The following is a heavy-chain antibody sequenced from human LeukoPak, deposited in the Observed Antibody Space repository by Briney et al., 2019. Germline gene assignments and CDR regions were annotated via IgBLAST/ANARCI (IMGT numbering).Heavy chain of an antibody. D-gene: IGHD1-26*01. V-gene: IGHV1-8*03. CDR3: AKVKGWELPTQVFDY. J-gene: IGHJ4*02. CDR1: GYTFTSYD. CDR2: MNPNSGNT. Sequence: GASVKVSCKASGYTFTSYDINWVRQATGQGLEWMGWMNPNSGNTGYAQKFQGRVTITRNTSISTAYMELSSLRSEDTAVYYCAKVKGWELPTQVFDYWGQGTLVTVSS.